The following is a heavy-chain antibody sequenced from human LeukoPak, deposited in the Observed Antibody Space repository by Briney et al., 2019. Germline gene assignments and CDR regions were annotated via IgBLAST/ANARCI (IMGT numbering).Heavy chain of an antibody. D-gene: IGHD5-18*01. J-gene: IGHJ3*02. CDR2: INPSGGST. CDR1: GYTFTSYY. V-gene: IGHV1-46*01. Sequence: ASVKVSCKASGYTFTSYYMHWVRQAPGQGLEWMGIINPSGGSTSYAQKLQGRVTMTTDTSTSTAYMELRSLRSDDTAVYYCARRNVGYSYGDAFDIWGQGTMVTVSS. CDR3: ARRNVGYSYGDAFDI.